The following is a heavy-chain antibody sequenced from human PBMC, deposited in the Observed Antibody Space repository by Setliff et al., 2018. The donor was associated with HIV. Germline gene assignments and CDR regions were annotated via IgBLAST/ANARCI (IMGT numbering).Heavy chain of an antibody. Sequence: GGSLRLSCAASGFTFSNYWMNWVRQAPGKGLEWVSYISSVGTIYYADSVKGRFTISRDNAKKSLYLQMNSLRAEDMAVYYCARSHDYGDDRRLDYWGQGTLVTVSS. CDR2: ISSVGTI. D-gene: IGHD4-17*01. J-gene: IGHJ4*02. CDR1: GFTFSNYW. V-gene: IGHV3-48*04. CDR3: ARSHDYGDDRRLDY.